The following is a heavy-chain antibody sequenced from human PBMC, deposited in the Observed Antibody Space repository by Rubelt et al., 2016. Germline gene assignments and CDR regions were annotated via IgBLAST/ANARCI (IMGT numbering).Heavy chain of an antibody. D-gene: IGHD2-8*02. CDR3: ARIDFNTWSPYFDY. J-gene: IGHJ4*02. V-gene: IGHV4-39*07. Sequence: QLQLQESGPGLVKPSETLSLTCTVSGGSISSNSYYWGWIRQPPGKGLEWIGSIYYSGSTYYNPSLKSRVTISVDTSKNQFSLKLSSVHAADTAVYYSARIDFNTWSPYFDYWGQGTLVTVSS. CDR2: IYYSGST. CDR1: GGSISSNSYY.